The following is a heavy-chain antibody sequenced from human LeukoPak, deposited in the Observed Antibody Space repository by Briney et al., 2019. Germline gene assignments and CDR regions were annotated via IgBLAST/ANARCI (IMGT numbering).Heavy chain of an antibody. J-gene: IGHJ6*03. CDR1: GFTFSRFW. D-gene: IGHD7-27*01. CDR3: AKAPATGEGYYFYYMGV. CDR2: VNGRGATT. Sequence: GGSLRLSCSASGFTFSRFWMSWVRQAPGKGPEWVASVNGRGATTYYADSVRGRFTISRDNSKNTLYLQMISLGADDTAVYFCAKAPATGEGYYFYYMGVWGKGTTVTVSS. V-gene: IGHV3-23*01.